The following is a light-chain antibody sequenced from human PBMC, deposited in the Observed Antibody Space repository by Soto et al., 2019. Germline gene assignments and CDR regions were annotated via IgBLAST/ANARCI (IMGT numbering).Light chain of an antibody. Sequence: DIQMTQSPSSLSASVGDRVTITCQASQYISNYLNWYQQKPGKAPKLLMYDASNVETGVPSMFSGSGPGKDFTFTIRSPQPEDIATYYCQHYANXPLTVGGGTKV. J-gene: IGKJ4*01. CDR3: QHYANXPLT. CDR1: QYISNY. V-gene: IGKV1-33*01. CDR2: DAS.